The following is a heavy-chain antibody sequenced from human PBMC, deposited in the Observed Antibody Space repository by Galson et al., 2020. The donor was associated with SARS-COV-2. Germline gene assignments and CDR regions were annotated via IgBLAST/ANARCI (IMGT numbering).Heavy chain of an antibody. CDR3: ARAKGDITMVRGVSPTELYDGMDV. D-gene: IGHD3-10*01. J-gene: IGHJ6*02. CDR1: GGTFSSYA. Sequence: SVKVSCKASGGTFSSYAISWVRQAPGQGLEWMGGIIPIFGTANYAQKFQGRVTITADESTSTAYMELSSLRSEDTAVYYCARAKGDITMVRGVSPTELYDGMDVWGQGTTVTVSS. V-gene: IGHV1-69*13. CDR2: IIPIFGTA.